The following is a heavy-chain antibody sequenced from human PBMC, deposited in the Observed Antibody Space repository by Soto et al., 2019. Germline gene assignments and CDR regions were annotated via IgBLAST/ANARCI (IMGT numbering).Heavy chain of an antibody. CDR3: VSIPAASAKYAFDI. V-gene: IGHV3-21*01. Sequence: GGSLRLSCAASGFTFSSYSMNWVRQAPGKGLEWVSSISSSSSYIYYADSVKGRFTISRDKAKNSLYLQMKSLRAEDTAVYYCVSIPAASAKYAFDIWGQGTMVTVSS. D-gene: IGHD2-21*01. J-gene: IGHJ3*02. CDR1: GFTFSSYS. CDR2: ISSSSSYI.